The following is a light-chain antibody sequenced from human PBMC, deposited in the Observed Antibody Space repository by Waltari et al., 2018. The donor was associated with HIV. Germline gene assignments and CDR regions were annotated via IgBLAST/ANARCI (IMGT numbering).Light chain of an antibody. J-gene: IGLJ3*02. Sequence: ELPQPPSVSGAPGHGASFHCTGNNSNIGSGFDVHWYRHSPGTAPTPVIYGDTILPSGVPDRFSDSRSGNSVTLDITGLRAEDEGDYFCQSYDSSLSGLWVFGAGTRLTVL. CDR2: GDT. V-gene: IGLV1-40*01. CDR1: NSNIGSGFD. CDR3: QSYDSSLSGLWV.